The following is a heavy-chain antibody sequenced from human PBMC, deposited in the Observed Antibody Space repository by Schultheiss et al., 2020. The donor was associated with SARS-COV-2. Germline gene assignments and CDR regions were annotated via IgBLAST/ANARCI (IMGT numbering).Heavy chain of an antibody. D-gene: IGHD3-10*01. J-gene: IGHJ4*02. CDR1: GGSISSGDYY. CDR2: IFDTGST. V-gene: IGHV4-30-4*01. CDR3: AREDMGPGKAQVDY. Sequence: SETLSLTCTVSGGSISSGDYYWSWIRQPPGKGLEWIGDIFDTGSTYYNLSLKSRVSISVDTSKNQFSLKLGSVTAADTAVYYCAREDMGPGKAQVDYWGQGTLVTVSS.